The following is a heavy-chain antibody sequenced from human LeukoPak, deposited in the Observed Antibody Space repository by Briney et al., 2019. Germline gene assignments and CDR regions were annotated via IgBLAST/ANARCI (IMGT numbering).Heavy chain of an antibody. CDR2: IIPIHGIA. CDR3: AAHRVAATGYFDY. CDR1: GGTFSSYA. J-gene: IGHJ4*02. Sequence: GASVKVSCKSSGGTFSSYAIRWVRQPPGQGFAWMGRIIPIHGIANYAQKFQGRVTITADKSTSTAYMELSSLRSEDTAVYYCAAHRVAATGYFDYWGQGTLVTVSS. V-gene: IGHV1-69*04. D-gene: IGHD6-19*01.